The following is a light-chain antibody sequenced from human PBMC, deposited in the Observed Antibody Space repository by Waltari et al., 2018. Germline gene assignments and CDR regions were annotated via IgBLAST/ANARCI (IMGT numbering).Light chain of an antibody. J-gene: IGLJ2*01. V-gene: IGLV2-14*01. CDR3: SSYASSSAVI. CDR2: DFT. CDR1: SRDIGSYVY. Sequence: QSALTQPDSVSGSPGQSITIPCTGTSRDIGSYVYFSWYVQYPDTAPRLIIFDFTKRPSGVSGRFSGSKSGNAASLTISGLRTEDEADYICSSYASSSAVIFGGGTKVTVL.